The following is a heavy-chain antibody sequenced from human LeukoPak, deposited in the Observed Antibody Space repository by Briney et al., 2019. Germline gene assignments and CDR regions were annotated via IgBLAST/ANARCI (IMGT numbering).Heavy chain of an antibody. CDR1: GFTFSSYA. V-gene: IGHV3-23*01. D-gene: IGHD2-21*02. Sequence: GGSLRLSCAASGFTFSSYAMSWVRQAPGKGLEWVSAISGSGGSTYYADSVKGRFTISRDNSKNTLYLQMNSLRAEDTAVYYCAKTPPPYCGGDCYPDYWGQGTLVTVSS. CDR2: ISGSGGST. CDR3: AKTPPPYCGGDCYPDY. J-gene: IGHJ4*02.